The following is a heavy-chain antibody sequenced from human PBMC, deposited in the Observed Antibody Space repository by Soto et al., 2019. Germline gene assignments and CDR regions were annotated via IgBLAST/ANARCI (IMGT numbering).Heavy chain of an antibody. CDR3: AKQMRGPIPPFGWLPPVTS. V-gene: IGHV4-39*01. Sequence: QLRLQESGPGLVKPSGTLSLTCTVSGDSVTSDDSYWGWIRRPPGQGLEWIGTISHTGEPFYNPLLNPRLTMTLDAAKILYAQKQACLTAAVAGVFFCAKQMRGPIPPFGWLPPVTSWGQGILVTVSS. CDR2: ISHTGEP. J-gene: IGHJ5*02. CDR1: GDSVTSDDSY. D-gene: IGHD3-9*01.